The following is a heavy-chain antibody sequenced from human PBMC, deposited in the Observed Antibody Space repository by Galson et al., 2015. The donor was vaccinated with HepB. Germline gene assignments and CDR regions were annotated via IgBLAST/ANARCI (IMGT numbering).Heavy chain of an antibody. V-gene: IGHV3-11*01. J-gene: IGHJ3*02. D-gene: IGHD2-2*01. CDR2: ISSSGSTI. CDR3: ARRTYAPGGDAFDI. CDR1: RFTFSDYY. Sequence: SLRLSCAASRFTFSDYYMSWIRQAPGKGLQWVSYISSSGSTIYYADSVKGRFTISRDNAKNSLYLQMNSLRAEDTAVYYCARRTYAPGGDAFDIWGQGTVVTVSS.